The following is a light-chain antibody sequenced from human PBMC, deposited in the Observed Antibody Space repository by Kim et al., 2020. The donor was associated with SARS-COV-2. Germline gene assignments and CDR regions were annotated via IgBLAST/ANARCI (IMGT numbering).Light chain of an antibody. CDR3: SSYTDSNAWV. V-gene: IGLV2-14*04. J-gene: IGLJ3*02. Sequence: GQSITISYTGTSSDIGADNDVSWCQQHPGKAPKLLIFFVSQRPSGISSRFSGSKSANTATLTISGLQAEDEADYYCSSYTDSNAWVFGGGTQLTVL. CDR2: FVS. CDR1: SSDIGADND.